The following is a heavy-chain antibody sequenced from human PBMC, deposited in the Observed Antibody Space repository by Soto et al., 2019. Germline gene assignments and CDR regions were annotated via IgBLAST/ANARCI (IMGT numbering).Heavy chain of an antibody. D-gene: IGHD1-26*01. V-gene: IGHV1-2*02. CDR2: INPNSGGT. J-gene: IGHJ5*02. CDR1: GYPFPGKY. CDR3: ARVKWELLVWFDP. Sequence: GRVSCKAAGYPFPGKYMHWVRQAPGQGLEWMGWINPNSGGTNYAQKFQGRVTMTRDTSISTAYMELSRLRSDDTAVYYCARVKWELLVWFDPWGQGTLVNVSS.